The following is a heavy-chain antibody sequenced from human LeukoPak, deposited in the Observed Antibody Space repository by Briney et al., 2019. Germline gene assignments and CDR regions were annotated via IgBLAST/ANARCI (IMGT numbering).Heavy chain of an antibody. V-gene: IGHV5-51*01. D-gene: IGHD2-21*01. J-gene: IGHJ4*02. Sequence: HGESLKISCKGSGYTFATYWIAWVRQMPGKGLEWMGIIYPGDSDTRYSPSFQGQVTISADKSISTAYLQWSSLKASDTAIYYCARHGDVDYWGQGTLVTVSS. CDR1: GYTFATYW. CDR3: ARHGDVDY. CDR2: IYPGDSDT.